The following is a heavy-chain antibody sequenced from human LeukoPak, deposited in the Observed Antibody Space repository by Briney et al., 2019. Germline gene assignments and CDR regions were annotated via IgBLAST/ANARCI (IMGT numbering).Heavy chain of an antibody. V-gene: IGHV3-30-3*02. D-gene: IGHD3-3*01. CDR2: ISYDGSNK. CDR1: GFIFSTYT. J-gene: IGHJ3*02. CDR3: AKPLRSEGFLEWSIRPDAFDI. Sequence: PGGSLRLSCAASGFIFSTYTMHWVRQAPGKGLEWVAVISYDGSNKYYADSVKGRFTISRDNSKNTLYLQMNSLRAEDTAVYYCAKPLRSEGFLEWSIRPDAFDIWGQGTMVTVSS.